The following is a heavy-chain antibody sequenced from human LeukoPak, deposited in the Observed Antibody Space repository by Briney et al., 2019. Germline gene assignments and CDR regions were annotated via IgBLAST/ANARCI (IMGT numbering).Heavy chain of an antibody. CDR2: ISGSGDNT. CDR3: AKDRFQKGLVRYYFDY. Sequence: GGSLRLSCAASGFTFSSYAMSWVRQAPGKGLEWVSAISGSGDNTYYADSVKGRFTISRDNSKNTLYLQMNSLRAEDTAVYYCAKDRFQKGLVRYYFDYWGQGTLVTVSS. CDR1: GFTFSSYA. V-gene: IGHV3-23*01. D-gene: IGHD6-13*01. J-gene: IGHJ4*02.